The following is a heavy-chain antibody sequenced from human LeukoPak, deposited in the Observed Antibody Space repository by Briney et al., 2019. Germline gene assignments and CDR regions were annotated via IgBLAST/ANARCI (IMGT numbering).Heavy chain of an antibody. J-gene: IGHJ6*02. CDR2: ISQDGSGK. Sequence: GGSLRLSCGASGFTFSNYWMSWVRQAPGKGLEWVINISQDGSGKNYADSVEGRFTISRDNAKNSLYLQMNSLRAEDTAVYYCVRTPHLEGSYYGMDVWGQGTTVTVSS. V-gene: IGHV3-7*03. CDR3: VRTPHLEGSYYGMDV. D-gene: IGHD3-3*01. CDR1: GFTFSNYW.